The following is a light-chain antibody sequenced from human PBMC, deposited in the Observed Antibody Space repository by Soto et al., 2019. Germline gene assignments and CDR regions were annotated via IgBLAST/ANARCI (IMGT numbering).Light chain of an antibody. CDR2: GAS. Sequence: EIVMTQSPATLSLSPGEIATLSCRASQSVSSTLAWYQQKPGQAPRLLIYGASTRATGIPARFSGSGSGTEFTLTISSLQSEDFSVYYCQQYNNWPPWTFGQGTKVEIK. J-gene: IGKJ1*01. CDR1: QSVSST. V-gene: IGKV3-15*01. CDR3: QQYNNWPPWT.